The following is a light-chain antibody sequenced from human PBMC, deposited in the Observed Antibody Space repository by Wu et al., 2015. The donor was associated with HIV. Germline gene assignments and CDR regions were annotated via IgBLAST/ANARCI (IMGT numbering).Light chain of an antibody. CDR3: QQYKSSPWT. CDR2: KAS. CDR1: QNISSW. Sequence: DIQMTQSPSTLSASVGDRVTITCRANQNISSWLAWYQQKPGKPPKLLIYKASTLQSGVPSRFSGSGSGTEFTLTISSLQPDDFATYYCQQYKSSPWTFGQGTKLEIK. J-gene: IGKJ1*01. V-gene: IGKV1-5*03.